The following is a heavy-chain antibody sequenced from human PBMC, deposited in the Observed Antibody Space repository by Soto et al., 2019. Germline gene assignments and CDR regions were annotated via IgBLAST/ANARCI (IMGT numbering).Heavy chain of an antibody. V-gene: IGHV3-30-3*01. CDR1: GFTFSSYA. Sequence: QVQLVESGGGVVQPGRSLRLSCAASGFTFSSYAMHWVRQAPGKGLEWVAVISYDGSNKYYADSVKGRFTISRDNSKNTLYLQMNSLRAEDTAVYYCARDYPRPYYYDSSGADYWGQGTLVTVSS. CDR2: ISYDGSNK. J-gene: IGHJ4*02. D-gene: IGHD3-22*01. CDR3: ARDYPRPYYYDSSGADY.